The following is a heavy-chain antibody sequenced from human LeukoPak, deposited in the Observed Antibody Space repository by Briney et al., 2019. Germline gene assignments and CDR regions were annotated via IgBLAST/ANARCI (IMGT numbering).Heavy chain of an antibody. D-gene: IGHD3-22*01. V-gene: IGHV3-66*01. J-gene: IGHJ3*02. Sequence: GGSLRLSCAASGFTVSSNYMSWVRQAPGEGLEWGSVISSGGSTYYPDSVKGSFTISRDNSKNTLSLQMNSLRAEDTAVYYCARVGYYDISGHSNAFDIWGQGTMVTVSS. CDR2: ISSGGST. CDR1: GFTVSSNY. CDR3: ARVGYYDISGHSNAFDI.